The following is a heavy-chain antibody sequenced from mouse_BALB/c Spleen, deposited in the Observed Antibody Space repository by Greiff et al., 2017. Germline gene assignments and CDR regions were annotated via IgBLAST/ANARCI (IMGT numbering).Heavy chain of an antibody. J-gene: IGHJ2*01. CDR1: VFSLTSYC. CDR2: IWAGGST. Sequence: SLPFLFSPSHILSITFTFSVFSLTSYCVHWFRQPPGKCLYFLLLIWAGGSTNYNSALMSRLSISKDNSKSQVFLKMNSLQTDDTAMYYCARGDYGSRGFDYWGQGT. D-gene: IGHD1-1*01. V-gene: IGHV2-9*02. CDR3: ARGDYGSRGFDY.